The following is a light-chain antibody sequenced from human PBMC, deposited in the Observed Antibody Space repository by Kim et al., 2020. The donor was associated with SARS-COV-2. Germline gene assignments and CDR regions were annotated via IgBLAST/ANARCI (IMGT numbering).Light chain of an antibody. CDR3: QKYNSAPFT. Sequence: DVQMTQSPSSLATSVGDRVILTCRASQGIGNYLAWYQQKPGKPPKLLVYGASTLQSGVPSRFSGSGSGTDFILSINSLQPEDVATYYCQKYNSAPFTVGPGTRLEIK. J-gene: IGKJ5*01. CDR2: GAS. V-gene: IGKV1-27*01. CDR1: QGIGNY.